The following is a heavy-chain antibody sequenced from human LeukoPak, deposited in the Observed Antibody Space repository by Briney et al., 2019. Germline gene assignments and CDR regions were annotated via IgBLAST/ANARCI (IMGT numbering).Heavy chain of an antibody. CDR1: GFTFSSYG. V-gene: IGHV3-30*18. J-gene: IGHJ4*02. CDR3: AKRGKYEGATVY. D-gene: IGHD1-26*01. Sequence: GGSLRLSCAASGFTFSSYGMHWVRQAPGKGLEWVAVISYDGSNKYYADSVKGRFTISRDNSKNTLYLQMNSLRAEDTAVYYCAKRGKYEGATVYWGQGTLVTVSS. CDR2: ISYDGSNK.